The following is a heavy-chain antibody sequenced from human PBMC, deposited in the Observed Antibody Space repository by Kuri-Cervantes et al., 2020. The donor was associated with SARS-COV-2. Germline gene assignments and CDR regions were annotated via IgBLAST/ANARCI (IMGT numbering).Heavy chain of an antibody. CDR3: ARGWGGYCSSTSCYYYYYGMDV. D-gene: IGHD2-2*01. CDR1: GGSISSGDYY. CDR2: IYYSGST. Sequence: SETLSLSCTVSGGSISSGDYYWSWIRQPPGKGLEWIGYIYYSGSTYYNPSLKSRVTISVDTSKNPFSLKLSSVTATDTAVYYCARGWGGYCSSTSCYYYYYGMDVWGQGTTVTVSS. J-gene: IGHJ6*02. V-gene: IGHV4-30-4*01.